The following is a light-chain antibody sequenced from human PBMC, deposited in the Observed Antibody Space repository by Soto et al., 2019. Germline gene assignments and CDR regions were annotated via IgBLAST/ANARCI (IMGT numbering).Light chain of an antibody. CDR3: QQYDYSRT. CDR2: DVS. V-gene: IGKV1-5*01. CDR1: QSVSDS. J-gene: IGKJ1*01. Sequence: DIQLTQSPSFLSASVGDRVTITCRASQSVSDSLAWYQVKPGEAPKLLIFDVSNLETGVPSRFSGSGSGTEFSLTIRGLQPDDFATYYCQQYDYSRTFGQGTKV.